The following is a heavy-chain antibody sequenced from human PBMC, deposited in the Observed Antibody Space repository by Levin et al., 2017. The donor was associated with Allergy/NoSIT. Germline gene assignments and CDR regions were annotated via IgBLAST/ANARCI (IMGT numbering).Heavy chain of an antibody. V-gene: IGHV3-23*01. CDR1: GFTFSSYA. D-gene: IGHD3-3*01. Sequence: GGSLRLSCAASGFTFSSYAMSWVRQAPGKGLEWVSGISASGGMTNYADSVKGRFTISRDNYKNTLHLQMNSLRAEDTALYYCAKDYYVWSGRGYFDYWGQGSLVTVSS. J-gene: IGHJ4*02. CDR2: ISASGGMT. CDR3: AKDYYVWSGRGYFDY.